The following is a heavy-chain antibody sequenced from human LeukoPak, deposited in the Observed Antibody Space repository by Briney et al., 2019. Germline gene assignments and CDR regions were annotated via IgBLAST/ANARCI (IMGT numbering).Heavy chain of an antibody. J-gene: IGHJ4*02. CDR1: GGSISSSSYY. D-gene: IGHD2-15*01. Sequence: SETLSLTCTVSGGSISSSSYYWGWIRQPPGKGLEWIGSIYYSGSTYYNPSLKSRVTISVDTSKNQFSLKLSSVTAADTAVYYCARRGPQGDYWGQGTLVTVSS. CDR3: ARRGPQGDY. CDR2: IYYSGST. V-gene: IGHV4-39*01.